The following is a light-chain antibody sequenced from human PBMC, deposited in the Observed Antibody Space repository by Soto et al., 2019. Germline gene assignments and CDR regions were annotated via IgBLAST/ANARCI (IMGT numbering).Light chain of an antibody. Sequence: DIQMTQSPSTLTASVGDRVINTCRASQSLTNALVWYQQKPGKAPNLLIYKASNLASGVPLRFSGSGYGTEFTLTISSLQPEDFATYYCQQHISYPRTFGQGTKVEIK. J-gene: IGKJ1*01. V-gene: IGKV1-5*03. CDR1: QSLTNA. CDR3: QQHISYPRT. CDR2: KAS.